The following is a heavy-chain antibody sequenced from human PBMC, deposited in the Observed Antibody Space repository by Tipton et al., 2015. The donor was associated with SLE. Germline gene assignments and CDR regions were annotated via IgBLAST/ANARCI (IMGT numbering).Heavy chain of an antibody. J-gene: IGHJ4*01. D-gene: IGHD2-2*01. CDR3: ARRDSRTHHFD. CDR2: ITHSGST. CDR1: GGSFSGYC. V-gene: IGHV4-34*01. Sequence: TLSLTCAVYGGSFSGYCWSWIRQPPGKGLEWIGEITHSGSTNYNPSFQAQVTISADKSISTAYLQWNSLKTSDTVMYNCARRDSRTHHFDWGQGTLVTVSS.